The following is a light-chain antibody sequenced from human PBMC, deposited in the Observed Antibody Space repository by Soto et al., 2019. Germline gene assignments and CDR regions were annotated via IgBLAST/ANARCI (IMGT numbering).Light chain of an antibody. CDR2: DAS. J-gene: IGKJ3*01. Sequence: DIQMTQSPSSLSASVGDRVTITCQASQDISNYLNWYQQKPGKAPKLLIYDASNLETGVPSRFSGSGSGKDFTFPISSLQPEDIATYYCQGFTFGPGTKVDIK. CDR3: QGFT. CDR1: QDISNY. V-gene: IGKV1-33*01.